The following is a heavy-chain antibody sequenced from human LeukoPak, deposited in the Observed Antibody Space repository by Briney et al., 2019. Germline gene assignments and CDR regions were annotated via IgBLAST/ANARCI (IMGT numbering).Heavy chain of an antibody. J-gene: IGHJ3*02. Sequence: SETLSLTCAVYGGSFSGYYWSWIRQPPGKGLEWIGEINHSGSTNYNPSLKSRVTISVDTSKNQFSLKLSSVTAADTAVYYCASQLDDYGDYVGAFDIWGQGTMVTVSS. CDR3: ASQLDDYGDYVGAFDI. CDR1: GGSFSGYY. D-gene: IGHD4-17*01. CDR2: INHSGST. V-gene: IGHV4-34*01.